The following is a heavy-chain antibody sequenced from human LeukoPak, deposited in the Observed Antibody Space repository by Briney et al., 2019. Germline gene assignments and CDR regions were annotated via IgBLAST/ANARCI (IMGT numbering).Heavy chain of an antibody. CDR1: GGSISSGAYY. D-gene: IGHD5-24*01. V-gene: IGHV4-31*03. CDR2: IYYSGSP. J-gene: IGHJ4*02. Sequence: PSETLSLTCIVSGGSISSGAYYWSWIRQHPGKGLEWIGYIYYSGSPYYNPSLKGRVTISIDTSKNQFSLKLSSVTAADTAVYYCARDLGDGYLANDYWGQGTLVTVSS. CDR3: ARDLGDGYLANDY.